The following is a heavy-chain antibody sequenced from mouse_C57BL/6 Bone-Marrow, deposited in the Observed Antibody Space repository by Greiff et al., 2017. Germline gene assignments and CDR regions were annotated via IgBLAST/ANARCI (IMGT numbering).Heavy chain of an antibody. V-gene: IGHV1-19*01. Sequence: VQLKESGPVLVKPGASVKMSCKASGYTFTDYYMNWVKQSHGKSLEWIGVINPYNGGTSYNQKFKGKATLTVNKSSSTAYMELNSLTSEDSAVYYGARGAWDYDVGAYWGQGTRVTVSA. D-gene: IGHD2-4*01. CDR2: INPYNGGT. J-gene: IGHJ3*01. CDR1: GYTFTDYY. CDR3: ARGAWDYDVGAY.